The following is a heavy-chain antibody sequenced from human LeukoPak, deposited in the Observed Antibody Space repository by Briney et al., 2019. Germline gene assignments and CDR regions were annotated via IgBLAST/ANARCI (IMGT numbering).Heavy chain of an antibody. D-gene: IGHD1-14*01. CDR2: IDPNTGGT. V-gene: IGHV1-2*02. CDR1: GHTFTGYY. CDR3: AREGTTDGFDI. Sequence: ASVKVSCKASGHTFTGYYIHWVRQAPGQGLEWLGWIDPNTGGTKYAQEFQGRVTMTRDTSISTAYMELSRLRSDDTAVYYCAREGTTDGFDIWGQGTMVTVSS. J-gene: IGHJ3*02.